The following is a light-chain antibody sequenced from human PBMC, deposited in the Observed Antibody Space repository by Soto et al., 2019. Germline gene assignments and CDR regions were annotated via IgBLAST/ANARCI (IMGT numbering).Light chain of an antibody. CDR1: QTVSSY. CDR3: EQRSIWLT. Sequence: EIVLTQSPATLSLSPVERATLSCRASQTVSSYIAWYQQKPGQAPRLLIYDASNRAPGIPARFSGSGSGTDFTLAISSLGPEDFAVSYCEQRSIWLTFGGGTKVEIK. CDR2: DAS. V-gene: IGKV3-11*01. J-gene: IGKJ4*01.